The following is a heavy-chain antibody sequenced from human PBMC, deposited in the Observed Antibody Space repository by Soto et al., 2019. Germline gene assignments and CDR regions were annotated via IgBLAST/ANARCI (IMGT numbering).Heavy chain of an antibody. D-gene: IGHD6-19*01. CDR1: GFTFSSYA. V-gene: IGHV3-23*01. Sequence: GGSLRLSCAASGFTFSSYAMSWVRQAPGKGLEWVSAISGSGGSTYYADSVKGRFTISRDNSKNTLYLQMNSLRAEDTAVYYCAKEGASIAVAVERGAFDIWGQGTMVTGS. J-gene: IGHJ3*02. CDR3: AKEGASIAVAVERGAFDI. CDR2: ISGSGGST.